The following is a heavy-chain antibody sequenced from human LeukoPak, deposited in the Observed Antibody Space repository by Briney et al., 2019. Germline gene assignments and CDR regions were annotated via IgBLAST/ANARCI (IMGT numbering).Heavy chain of an antibody. CDR2: ISYDGSNK. J-gene: IGHJ4*02. V-gene: IGHV3-30*18. CDR3: TKDMVRGVIIKSYDY. D-gene: IGHD3-10*01. CDR1: GFTFSSYG. Sequence: GGSLRLSCAASGFTFSSYGMHWVRQAPGKGLEWVAAISYDGSNKYYADSVKGRFTISRDNSKNTLYLQMNSLRAEDTAVYYCTKDMVRGVIIKSYDYWGQGTLVTVSS.